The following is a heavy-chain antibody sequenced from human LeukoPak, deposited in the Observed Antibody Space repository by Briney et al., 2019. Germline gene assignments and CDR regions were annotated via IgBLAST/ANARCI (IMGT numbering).Heavy chain of an antibody. CDR1: GGSISSYY. J-gene: IGHJ6*03. CDR3: ARGPRYYYYYMDV. V-gene: IGHV4-4*07. CDR2: IYTSGST. Sequence: PSETLPLTCTVSGGSISSYYWSRIRQPAGKGLEWIGRIYTSGSTNYNPSLKSRVTMSVDTSKNQFSLKLSSVTAADTAVYYCARGPRYYYYYMDVWGKGTTVTVSS.